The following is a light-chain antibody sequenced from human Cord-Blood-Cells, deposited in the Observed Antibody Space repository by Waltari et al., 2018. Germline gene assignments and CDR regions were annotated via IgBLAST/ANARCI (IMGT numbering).Light chain of an antibody. V-gene: IGLV2-14*01. CDR1: SSDVGGYNY. J-gene: IGLJ2*01. Sequence: QSALTQPASVSGSPGQSITISCTGTSSDVGGYNYVSWYQQHPGKAPKLMIYDVSNRPSRVSNRFTSSKSGNTASLTISGLQAEDEADYYCSSYTSSSTLVFGGGTKLTVL. CDR3: SSYTSSSTLV. CDR2: DVS.